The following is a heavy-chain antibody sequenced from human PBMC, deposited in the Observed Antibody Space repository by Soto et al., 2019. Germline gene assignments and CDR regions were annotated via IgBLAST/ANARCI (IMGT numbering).Heavy chain of an antibody. CDR1: GFTFSSYS. D-gene: IGHD3-9*01. CDR2: ISSSSSTI. V-gene: IGHV3-48*04. CDR3: ARADTYYDILTGPANGMDV. Sequence: GGSLRLSWAASGFTFSSYSMNWVRQAQGKGLEWVSYISSSSSTIYYADSVKCRFTISRDNAKNSLYLQMNSLRAEDTAVYYCARADTYYDILTGPANGMDVWGQGTTVTVSS. J-gene: IGHJ6*02.